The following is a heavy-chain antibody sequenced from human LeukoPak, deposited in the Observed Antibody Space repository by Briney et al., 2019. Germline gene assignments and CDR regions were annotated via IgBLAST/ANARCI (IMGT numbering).Heavy chain of an antibody. V-gene: IGHV3-30-3*01. Sequence: GGSLRPSCAASGFTVSSYAMHWVRQAPSKGLEWVAVISYDGSNKYYADSVKGRFTISRDNSKNTLYLQMNSLRAEDTAVYYCARDLNIVVVVPAIDYWGEGTLVTVSS. D-gene: IGHD2-15*01. CDR1: GFTVSSYA. J-gene: IGHJ4*02. CDR2: ISYDGSNK. CDR3: ARDLNIVVVVPAIDY.